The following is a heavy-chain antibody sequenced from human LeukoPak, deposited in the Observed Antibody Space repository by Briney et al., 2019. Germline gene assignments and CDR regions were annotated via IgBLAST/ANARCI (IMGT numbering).Heavy chain of an antibody. J-gene: IGHJ4*02. CDR1: GFTVSSNY. CDR3: ARDSYYGSGSYYRYTFDY. Sequence: PGGSLRLSCAASGFTVSSNYMSWVRQAPGKGLEWVSVIFCGGTTYYADSVKGRFPISRDNSKNTLYLQMNSLRAEDTAVYYCARDSYYGSGSYYRYTFDYWGQGTLVTVSS. V-gene: IGHV3-53*01. D-gene: IGHD3-10*01. CDR2: IFCGGTT.